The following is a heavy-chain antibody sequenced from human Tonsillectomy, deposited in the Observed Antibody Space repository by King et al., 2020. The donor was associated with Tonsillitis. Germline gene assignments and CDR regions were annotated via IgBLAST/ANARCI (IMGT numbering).Heavy chain of an antibody. Sequence: ITLKESGPTLVKPTQTLTLTCTFSGFSLNTSGVGVGWIRQPPGKALEWLALIYWNGDKRYSPSLKGRVTITKDTSKNQVVLTMTNMDPVDTATYYCAHRHAYHYVFCRFDPWGQGILVTVSS. CDR2: IYWNGDK. V-gene: IGHV2-5*01. D-gene: IGHD3/OR15-3a*01. CDR3: AHRHAYHYVFCRFDP. CDR1: GFSLNTSGVG. J-gene: IGHJ5*02.